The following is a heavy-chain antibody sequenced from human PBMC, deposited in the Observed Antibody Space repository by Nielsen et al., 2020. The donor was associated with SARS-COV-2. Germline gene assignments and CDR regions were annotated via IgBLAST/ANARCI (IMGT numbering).Heavy chain of an antibody. CDR2: INHSGST. D-gene: IGHD2-2*01. V-gene: IGHV4-34*01. CDR3: ANRPCSSTSCSLFDY. Sequence: SETLSLTCAVYGGSFSGYYWSWIRQPPGKGLEWIGEINHSGSTNYNPSLKSRVTISVDKSKNQFSLKLSSVTAADTAVYYCANRPCSSTSCSLFDYWGQGTLVTVSS. CDR1: GGSFSGYY. J-gene: IGHJ4*02.